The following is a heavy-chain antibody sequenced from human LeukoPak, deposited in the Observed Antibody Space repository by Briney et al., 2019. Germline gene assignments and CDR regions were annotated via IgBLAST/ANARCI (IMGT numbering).Heavy chain of an antibody. V-gene: IGHV1-69*05. D-gene: IGHD1-26*01. CDR3: AREWELGAFDI. J-gene: IGHJ3*02. CDR1: GGTFSSYA. Sequence: SVKVSCKASGGTFSSYAISWVRQAPGQGLEWMGGIIPIFGTANYAQKFQGRVTITTDESTSTAYMELSSLRSGDMAVYYCAREWELGAFDIWGQGTMVTVSS. CDR2: IIPIFGTA.